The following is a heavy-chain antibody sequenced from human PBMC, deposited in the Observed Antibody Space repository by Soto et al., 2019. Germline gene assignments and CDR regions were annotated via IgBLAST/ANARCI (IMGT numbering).Heavy chain of an antibody. V-gene: IGHV4-30-4*08. D-gene: IGHD2-21*02. CDR3: AREDDGGDRDYYGLDV. CDR2: VFHSGSV. J-gene: IGHJ6*02. Sequence: WTWIRQSPGKGLEWIGYVFHSGSVLYNPSLKSRLNISVDTPKNQFSLRLSSVTAADTAVYFCAREDDGGDRDYYGLDVWGQGTTVTVSS.